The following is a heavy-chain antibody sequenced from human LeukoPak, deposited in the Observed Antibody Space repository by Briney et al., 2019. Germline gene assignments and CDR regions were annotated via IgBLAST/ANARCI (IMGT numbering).Heavy chain of an antibody. V-gene: IGHV3-21*01. CDR3: ARAFGSIAAAGPDY. D-gene: IGHD6-13*01. CDR2: ISSSSSYI. Sequence: GGSLRLSCAASGFTFSSYSMNWVRQAPGKGLEWVSSISSSSSYIYYADSVKGRFTISRDNAKNSLYLQMNSLRAEDTAVYYCARAFGSIAAAGPDYWGQGTLVTVSS. CDR1: GFTFSSYS. J-gene: IGHJ4*02.